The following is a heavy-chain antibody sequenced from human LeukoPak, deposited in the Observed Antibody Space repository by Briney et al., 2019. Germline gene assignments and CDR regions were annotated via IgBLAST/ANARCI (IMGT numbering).Heavy chain of an antibody. D-gene: IGHD5-24*01. CDR2: IYYGGST. CDR3: ASADGYKIGY. CDR1: GDSISGSSYY. J-gene: IGHJ4*02. V-gene: IGHV4-39*01. Sequence: SETLSLTCTVSGDSISGSSYYWGWIRPPPGKGLEWIGNIYYGGSTYYNPSLKSRVSIPVDTSNNQFSLEVSSVTAADTAVYYCASADGYKIGYWGQGTLVTVSS.